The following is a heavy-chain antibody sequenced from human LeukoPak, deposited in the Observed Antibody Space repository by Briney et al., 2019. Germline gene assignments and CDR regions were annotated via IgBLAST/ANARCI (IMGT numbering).Heavy chain of an antibody. CDR1: GDSLSSFY. Sequence: PSETLSLTCSVSGDSLSSFYWSWIPQPSGKGLEWIGFAYYNGDTKQNPSLKGRATLSVDTSKSQFSLKLTSVTAADTAVYYCAGFKSGPAFEYWGQGTLVTVSS. J-gene: IGHJ4*02. CDR3: AGFKSGPAFEY. V-gene: IGHV4-59*01. CDR2: AYYNGDT.